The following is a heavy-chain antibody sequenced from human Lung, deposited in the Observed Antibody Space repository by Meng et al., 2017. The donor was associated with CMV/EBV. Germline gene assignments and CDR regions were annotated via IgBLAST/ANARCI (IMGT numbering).Heavy chain of an antibody. CDR3: AKEGEATSSSWRDCVDP. D-gene: IGHD2-2*01. V-gene: IGHV3-23*01. Sequence: GESLKISCAASGFTFSSYAMNWVRQAPGKGLEWVSTISDSGGTTYYADSVKGRFTISRDNSKNTLYLQMNSLRAEDTAVYYCAKEGEATSSSWRDCVDPWGQGTLVTVSS. J-gene: IGHJ5*02. CDR1: GFTFSSYA. CDR2: ISDSGGTT.